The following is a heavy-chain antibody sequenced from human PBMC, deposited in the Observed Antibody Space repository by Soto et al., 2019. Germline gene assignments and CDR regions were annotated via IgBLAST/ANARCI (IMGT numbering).Heavy chain of an antibody. CDR2: IYYSGST. V-gene: IGHV4-59*01. J-gene: IGHJ3*02. CDR3: AREDCSSTSCYAPEGDAFDI. D-gene: IGHD2-2*01. CDR1: GGSISSYY. Sequence: SETLSLTCTVSGGSISSYYWSWIRQPPGKGLEWIGYIYYSGSTNYNPSLKSRVTISVDTSKNQFSLKLSSVTAADTAVYYCAREDCSSTSCYAPEGDAFDIWGQGTMVTVSS.